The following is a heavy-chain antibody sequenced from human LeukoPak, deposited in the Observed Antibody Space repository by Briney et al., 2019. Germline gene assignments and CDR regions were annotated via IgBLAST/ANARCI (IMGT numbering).Heavy chain of an antibody. D-gene: IGHD7-27*01. J-gene: IGHJ3*02. V-gene: IGHV1-69*13. CDR3: ARGLSWGSVAFDI. CDR1: GGTFCSYA. Sequence: GASVKVSCKASGGTFCSYAISWVRQAPGQGLEWMGGIIPIFGTANYAQKFQGRVTITADESTSTAYMELSSLRSEDTAVYYCARGLSWGSVAFDIWGQGTMVTVSS. CDR2: IIPIFGTA.